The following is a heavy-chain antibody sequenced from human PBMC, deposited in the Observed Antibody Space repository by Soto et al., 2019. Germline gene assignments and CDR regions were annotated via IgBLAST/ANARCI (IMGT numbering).Heavy chain of an antibody. Sequence: PSETLSLTCTVSGGSISSGGYYWSWIRQHPGKGLEWIGYIYYSGSTYYNPSLKSRVTISVDTSKNQFSLKLSSVTAADTAVYYCARVGCSSTSCYDLHDYWGQGTLVTVS. D-gene: IGHD2-2*01. CDR2: IYYSGST. V-gene: IGHV4-31*03. J-gene: IGHJ4*02. CDR1: GGSISSGGYY. CDR3: ARVGCSSTSCYDLHDY.